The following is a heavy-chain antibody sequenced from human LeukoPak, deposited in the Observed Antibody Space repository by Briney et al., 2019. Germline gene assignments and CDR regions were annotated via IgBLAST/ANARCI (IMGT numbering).Heavy chain of an antibody. J-gene: IGHJ4*02. D-gene: IGHD4-17*01. V-gene: IGHV3-21*01. CDR3: ARGDDYGDPGDY. Sequence: PGGSLRLSCAASGFTFSSYSMNCVRQAPGKGREWVSSISSSSSYISYAASVKGRFTISRDNAKNSLYLQMNSLRAEDTAVYYCARGDDYGDPGDYWGQGTLVTVSS. CDR1: GFTFSSYS. CDR2: ISSSSSYI.